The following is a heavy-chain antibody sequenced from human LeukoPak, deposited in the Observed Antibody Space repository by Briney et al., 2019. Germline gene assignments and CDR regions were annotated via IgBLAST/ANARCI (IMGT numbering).Heavy chain of an antibody. V-gene: IGHV1-46*01. CDR2: INPSGGST. Sequence: ASVKVSCKASGYTFTTYYMHWVRQAPGQGPEWVGIINPSGGSTTYAQKFQGRVTMTRDTSTSTVYMELSSLRSEDTAVYYCASARPSNGYYGTNWFDPWGQGTLITVSS. D-gene: IGHD3-22*01. CDR3: ASARPSNGYYGTNWFDP. J-gene: IGHJ5*02. CDR1: GYTFTTYY.